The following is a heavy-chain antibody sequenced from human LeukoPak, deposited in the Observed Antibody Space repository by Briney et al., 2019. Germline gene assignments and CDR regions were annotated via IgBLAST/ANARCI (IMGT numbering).Heavy chain of an antibody. Sequence: EASVKVSCKVSGYTLTELSMHWVRQAPGKELEWMGGFDPEDGETIYAQKFQGRVTVTEDTSTDTAYMELSSLRSEDTAVYYCATSYYGSGSYRAGAFDIWGQGTMVTVSS. V-gene: IGHV1-24*01. CDR2: FDPEDGET. D-gene: IGHD3-10*01. CDR1: GYTLTELS. J-gene: IGHJ3*02. CDR3: ATSYYGSGSYRAGAFDI.